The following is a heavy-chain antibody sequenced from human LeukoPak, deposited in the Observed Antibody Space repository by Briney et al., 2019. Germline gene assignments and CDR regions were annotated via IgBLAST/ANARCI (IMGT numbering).Heavy chain of an antibody. J-gene: IGHJ4*02. Sequence: GESLKISCKGSGYSFSTYWIAWVRQMPGKGLEWMEIIYPDESNIRYSPSFQGQVTISADKSISTAYLQWSSLKASDTAMYYCARPPSRGYSSSFEYWGQGTLVTVTS. V-gene: IGHV5-51*01. CDR2: IYPDESNI. CDR3: ARPPSRGYSSSFEY. CDR1: GYSFSTYW. D-gene: IGHD2-2*03.